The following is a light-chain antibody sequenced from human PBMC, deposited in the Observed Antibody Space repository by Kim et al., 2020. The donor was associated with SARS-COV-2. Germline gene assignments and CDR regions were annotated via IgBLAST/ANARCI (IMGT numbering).Light chain of an antibody. J-gene: IGKJ4*01. CDR3: QQYQSYPLT. V-gene: IGKV1-16*02. CDR1: QDITSS. Sequence: DIQMTQSPSSLSASIGDRVTITCRASQDITSSLAWFQQKPGKAPESLIYSVSSLQSGVPSKFSGSASGTDFTLTITSLQPEDFATYYCQQYQSYPLTFGGGTKVDIK. CDR2: SVS.